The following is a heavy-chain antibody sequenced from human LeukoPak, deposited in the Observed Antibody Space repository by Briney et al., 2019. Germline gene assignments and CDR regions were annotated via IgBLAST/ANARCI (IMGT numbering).Heavy chain of an antibody. CDR3: AKTIASLGSGARYFDP. Sequence: GESLKISCKASGYSFTNYWIAWVRQKPGKGLEWMGIMHPGESEINYSPSFEGQVTISADTSISTAYLEWYSLKASDSAIYYCAKTIASLGSGARYFDPWGQGTMITISS. D-gene: IGHD5/OR15-5a*01. CDR1: GYSFTNYW. J-gene: IGHJ5*02. CDR2: MHPGESEI. V-gene: IGHV5-51*01.